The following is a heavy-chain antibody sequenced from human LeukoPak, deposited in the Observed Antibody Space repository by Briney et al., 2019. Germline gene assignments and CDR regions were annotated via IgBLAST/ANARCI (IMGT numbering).Heavy chain of an antibody. D-gene: IGHD3-22*01. V-gene: IGHV3-74*01. CDR2: IKRDGKT. CDR1: GFTFSRYW. Sequence: GGSLRLSYAASGFTFSRYWMHWVRQPPGKWLVCVSHIKRDGKTNYEDFVKGRFTISRDNAKNTVYLQIDSLRDEDTGVYYCARAPSEVGGYYPEYFRHWGQGTLVTVSS. CDR3: ARAPSEVGGYYPEYFRH. J-gene: IGHJ1*01.